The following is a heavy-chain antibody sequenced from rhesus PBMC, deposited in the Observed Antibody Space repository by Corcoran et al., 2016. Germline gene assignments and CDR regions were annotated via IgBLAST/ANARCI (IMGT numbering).Heavy chain of an antibody. CDR3: AMGGPNSLY. Sequence: QVQLQESGPGLVKPSETLSLTCAVSGGSITGNSWSWNRQPPGKGLEWIGRIFGSDGTTVYNPFLKSRVTISADTSKNQFSLKLRSVTAADTAVYYCAMGGPNSLYWGQGVLVTVSS. CDR2: IFGSDGTT. J-gene: IGHJ4*01. CDR1: GGSITGNS. V-gene: IGHV4-160*01. D-gene: IGHD1-44*01.